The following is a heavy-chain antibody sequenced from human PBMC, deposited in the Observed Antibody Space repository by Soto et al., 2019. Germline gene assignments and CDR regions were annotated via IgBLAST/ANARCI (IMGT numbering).Heavy chain of an antibody. V-gene: IGHV4-30-2*01. CDR3: ARDYTGYGMDV. CDR2: IYHSGST. Sequence: NPSETLSLTCAVSGGSISSGGYSWSWIRQPPGKGLEWIGYIYHSGSTYYNPSLKSRVTISVDRSKNQFSLKLSSVTAADTAVYYCARDYTGYGMDVWGQGTTVTVSS. CDR1: GGSISSGGYS. J-gene: IGHJ6*02. D-gene: IGHD4-4*01.